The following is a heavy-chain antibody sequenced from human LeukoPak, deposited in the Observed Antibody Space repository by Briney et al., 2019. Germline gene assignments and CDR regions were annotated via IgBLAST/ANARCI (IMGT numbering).Heavy chain of an antibody. CDR3: ARGPSSQFRTDY. J-gene: IGHJ4*02. CDR2: IGRSSSPI. D-gene: IGHD2-2*01. Sequence: GGSLRLSCAASGFTFSTYSMNWVRQAPGKGLEWVSYIGRSSSPIYYADSVKGRFTISRDNAKNSLYLQMNGLRAEDAAVYYCARGPSSQFRTDYWGQGTLVTVSS. V-gene: IGHV3-48*01. CDR1: GFTFSTYS.